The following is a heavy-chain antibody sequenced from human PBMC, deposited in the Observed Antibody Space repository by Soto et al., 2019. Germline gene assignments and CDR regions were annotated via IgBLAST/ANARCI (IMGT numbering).Heavy chain of an antibody. CDR1: GFTFSSYW. J-gene: IGHJ3*02. CDR3: ASELSIISVAALSDAFDI. V-gene: IGHV3-7*01. CDR2: IKQDGSEK. D-gene: IGHD6-6*01. Sequence: GGSLRLSCAASGFTFSSYWMSWVRQAPGKGLEWVANIKQDGSEKYYVDSVKGRFTISRDNAKNSLYLQMNSLRAEDTAVYYCASELSIISVAALSDAFDIWGQGTMVTVSS.